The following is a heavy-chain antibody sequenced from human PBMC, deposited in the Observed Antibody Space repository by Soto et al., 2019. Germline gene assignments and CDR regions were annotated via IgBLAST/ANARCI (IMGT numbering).Heavy chain of an antibody. D-gene: IGHD3-9*01. CDR1: GVSVTSGSYY. V-gene: IGHV4-61*03. CDR3: ARDFSGLGIRRPFDY. CDR2: IHYTVRI. J-gene: IGHJ4*02. Sequence: QVQLQESGPGLVKPSATLSLTCTVSGVSVTSGSYYWSWIRQPPGGGLEWTGYIHYTVRINSNPSVKRRVTTSIATSEKLFFLHLGSVTTEDTAGYYCARDFSGLGIRRPFDYWSQGTLVAVSP.